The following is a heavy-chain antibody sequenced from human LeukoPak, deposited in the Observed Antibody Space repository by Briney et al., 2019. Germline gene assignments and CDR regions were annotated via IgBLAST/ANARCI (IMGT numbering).Heavy chain of an antibody. CDR3: ARHPIAVAGPANAFDI. D-gene: IGHD6-19*01. V-gene: IGHV1-8*01. CDR2: MNPNSGNT. J-gene: IGHJ3*02. CDR1: GYTFTSYD. Sequence: GASVKVSCKASGYTFTSYDINWVRQATGQGLEWMGWMNPNSGNTGYAQKFQGRVTMTRNTSISTAYMELSSLRSEDTAVYYCARHPIAVAGPANAFDIWGQGTMVTVSS.